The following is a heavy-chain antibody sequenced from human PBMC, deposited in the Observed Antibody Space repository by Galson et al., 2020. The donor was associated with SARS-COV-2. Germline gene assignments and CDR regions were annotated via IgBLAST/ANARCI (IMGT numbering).Heavy chain of an antibody. V-gene: IGHV5-51*01. CDR3: GRPLTYGDHDENFDV. D-gene: IGHD4-17*01. J-gene: IGHJ2*01. CDR1: GYSFTNYW. Sequence: GESLKISCKTSGYSFTNYWIGWVRQMPGKGLEWMGVIYPSDSHTRYSPSFQGQVTISADKSINTAYLQWSSLKTSDTGMYYCGRPLTYGDHDENFDVWGRGTLVTVSS. CDR2: IYPSDSHT.